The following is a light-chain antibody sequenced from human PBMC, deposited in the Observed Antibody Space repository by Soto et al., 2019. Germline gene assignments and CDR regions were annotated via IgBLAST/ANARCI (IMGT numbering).Light chain of an antibody. CDR1: HDIKNY. J-gene: IGKJ2*01. V-gene: IGKV1-33*01. Sequence: DIQLTQSPPSLSASEGDRVTITCQASHDIKNYLNWYQQKPGKAPKLLIYDADNLQTGVPSRFSGSGAGTEFTFTIGSLQPEDVATYFCQQFDVLPPYTFGQGTTVEIK. CDR3: QQFDVLPPYT. CDR2: DAD.